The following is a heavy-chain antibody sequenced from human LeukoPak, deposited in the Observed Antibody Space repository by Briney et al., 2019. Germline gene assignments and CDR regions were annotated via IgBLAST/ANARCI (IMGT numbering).Heavy chain of an antibody. CDR1: GGSISSGSYY. Sequence: SETLSLTCAVSGGSISSGSYYWSWIRQPAGKGLEWIGRIYTSGSTNYNPSLKSRVTISVDTSKNQFSLKLSSVTAADTAVYYCARVPGIVGATFANYYYYYMDVWGKGTTVTVSS. D-gene: IGHD1-26*01. J-gene: IGHJ6*03. V-gene: IGHV4-61*02. CDR2: IYTSGST. CDR3: ARVPGIVGATFANYYYYYMDV.